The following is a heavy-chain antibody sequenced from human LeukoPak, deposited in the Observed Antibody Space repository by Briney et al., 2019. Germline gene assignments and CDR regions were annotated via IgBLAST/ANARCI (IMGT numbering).Heavy chain of an antibody. D-gene: IGHD3-22*01. Sequence: SQTLSLTCTVSGGSISSGGYYWSWIRQHPGKGLEWIGSIYYSGSTYYNPSLKSRVTISVDTSKNQFSLKLSSVTAADTAVYYCARGWNYYDSSGFPYYFDYWGQGTLVTVSS. J-gene: IGHJ4*02. CDR3: ARGWNYYDSSGFPYYFDY. V-gene: IGHV4-39*07. CDR1: GGSISSGGYY. CDR2: IYYSGST.